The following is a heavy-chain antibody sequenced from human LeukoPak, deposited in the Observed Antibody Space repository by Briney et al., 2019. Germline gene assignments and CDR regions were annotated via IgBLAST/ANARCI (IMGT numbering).Heavy chain of an antibody. CDR3: ARDYYYDSSGIDY. V-gene: IGHV3-21*01. J-gene: IGHJ4*02. CDR2: ISSSSSYI. CDR1: GFTFSSYN. D-gene: IGHD3-22*01. Sequence: GGSLRLSCAASGFTFSSYNMNWVRQAPGKGLEWVSSISSSSSYIYYADSVKGRFTISRDNAKNSLYLQMNSLRAEDTAVYYCARDYYYDSSGIDYWGQGTLVTVSS.